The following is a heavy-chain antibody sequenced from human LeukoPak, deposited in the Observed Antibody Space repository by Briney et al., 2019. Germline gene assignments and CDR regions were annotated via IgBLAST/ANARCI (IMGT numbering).Heavy chain of an antibody. CDR2: IYYSGST. D-gene: IGHD6-6*01. CDR1: GGSISNYY. Sequence: SETLSLACTVSGGSISNYYWSWIRQPPGKGLEWIGYIYYSGSTNYNPSLKSRVTISVDTSKNQFSLKLSSVTAADTAVYYCARGVRSSSSPFDYWGQGTLVTVSS. J-gene: IGHJ4*02. CDR3: ARGVRSSSSPFDY. V-gene: IGHV4-59*01.